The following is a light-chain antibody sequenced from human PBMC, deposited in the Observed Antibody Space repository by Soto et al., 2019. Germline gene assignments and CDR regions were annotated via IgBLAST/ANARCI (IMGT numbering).Light chain of an antibody. CDR3: QQYATLPIT. V-gene: IGKV3-20*01. Sequence: EIVLTQSPGTLSLSPGERATLSCGASQTIHRNFLAWYQQIPGQPPRLLIYDTSIRATGIPESISGSGSGTDFSLTISTLEPEDCAVYFCQQYATLPITFGQGTRLEIK. J-gene: IGKJ5*01. CDR1: QTIHRNF. CDR2: DTS.